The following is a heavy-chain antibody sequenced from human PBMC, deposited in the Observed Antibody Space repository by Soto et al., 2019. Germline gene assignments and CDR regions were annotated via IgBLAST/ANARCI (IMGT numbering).Heavy chain of an antibody. J-gene: IGHJ5*02. CDR1: GFTFSNYW. CDR2: IKSDGSKK. Sequence: PGGSLRLSCAASGFTFSNYWMSWVRQAPGKGLVWVSNIKSDGSKKYYVGSVKGRFTISRDNAKNTLYLQMNSLRAEDSAVYYCVRVGYCSSTSCFQFDPWGQGTLVTVSS. V-gene: IGHV3-7*01. D-gene: IGHD2-2*01. CDR3: VRVGYCSSTSCFQFDP.